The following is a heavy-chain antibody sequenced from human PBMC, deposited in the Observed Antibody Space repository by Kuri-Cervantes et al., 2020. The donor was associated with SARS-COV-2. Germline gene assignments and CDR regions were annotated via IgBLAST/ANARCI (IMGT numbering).Heavy chain of an antibody. CDR3: ARGGLELQPGYFRH. Sequence: SETLSLTCTVSGGSVRSGSYYWSWIRQPPGKGLEWLGYMYYTGSTNYNPSLKSRVTISVDTSKNQFSLKLNSVTAADTAVYYYARGGLELQPGYFRHWGQGTLVTVSS. CDR1: GGSVRSGSYY. V-gene: IGHV4-61*01. D-gene: IGHD1-7*01. J-gene: IGHJ1*01. CDR2: MYYTGST.